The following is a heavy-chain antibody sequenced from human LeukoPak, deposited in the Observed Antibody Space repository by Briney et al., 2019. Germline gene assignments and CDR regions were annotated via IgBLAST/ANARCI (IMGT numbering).Heavy chain of an antibody. V-gene: IGHV5-51*01. CDR2: IYPGDSDT. CDR1: GYSFSNYW. Sequence: KCGASLQISCKGSGYSFSNYWIGWVRQVPGKGLEWMGIIYPGDSDTKYSPSFQGQVTISADKSITTAYLQWSSLKASDTAMYYCAAPSGGYFYWGQGTLVTVSS. D-gene: IGHD3-10*01. CDR3: AAPSGGYFY. J-gene: IGHJ4*02.